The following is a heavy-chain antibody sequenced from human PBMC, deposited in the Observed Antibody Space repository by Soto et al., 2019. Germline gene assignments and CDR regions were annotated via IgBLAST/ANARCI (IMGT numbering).Heavy chain of an antibody. CDR1: GGTFSSYA. Sequence: SVKVSCKASGGTFSSYAISWVRQAPGQGLEWMGGIIPIFGTANYAQKFQGRVTITADESTSTAYMELSSLRSEDTAVYYCARTYWGFVPVAIDGSYYYYGMDVWGQGTTVTVSS. D-gene: IGHD2-2*02. CDR3: ARTYWGFVPVAIDGSYYYYGMDV. J-gene: IGHJ6*02. CDR2: IIPIFGTA. V-gene: IGHV1-69*13.